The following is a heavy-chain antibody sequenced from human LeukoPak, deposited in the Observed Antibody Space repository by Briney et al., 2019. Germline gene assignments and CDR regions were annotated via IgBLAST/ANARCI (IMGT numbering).Heavy chain of an antibody. Sequence: SETLSLTCTVSGGSISSGGYYWSWIRQPPGKGLEWIGYIYHSGSTYYNPSLKSRVTISVDRSKNQFSLKLSSVTAADTAVYYCAREGIAVRGDWFDPWGQGTLVTVSS. CDR2: IYHSGST. CDR3: AREGIAVRGDWFDP. D-gene: IGHD6-13*01. J-gene: IGHJ5*02. V-gene: IGHV4-30-2*01. CDR1: GGSISSGGYY.